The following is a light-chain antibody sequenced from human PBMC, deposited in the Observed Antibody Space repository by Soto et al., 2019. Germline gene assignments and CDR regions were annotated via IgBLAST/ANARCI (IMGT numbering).Light chain of an antibody. V-gene: IGKV1-9*01. J-gene: IGKJ5*01. CDR1: QGISSY. Sequence: IQLTQSPSSLSASVGDRVTITCRASQGISSYLAWYQQKPGKAPKLLIYGASTLEGGVPFRFSGCGSGTDLTLVISGVQHEDLATYYCPQLNTYPITCGQGTRLESK. CDR3: PQLNTYPIT. CDR2: GAS.